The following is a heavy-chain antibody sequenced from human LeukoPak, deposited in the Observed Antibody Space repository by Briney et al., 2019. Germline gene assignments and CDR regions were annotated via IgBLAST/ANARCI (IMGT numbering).Heavy chain of an antibody. CDR2: IYYSGST. CDR3: ARRRQLALGYYYYGMDV. CDR1: GGSISSYY. J-gene: IGHJ6*02. Sequence: PSETLPLTCTVSGGSISSYYWSWIRQPPGKGLEWIGYIYYSGSTNYNPSLKSRVTISVDTSKNQFSLKLSSVTAADTAVYYCARRRQLALGYYYYGMDVWGQGTTVTVSS. D-gene: IGHD6-13*01. V-gene: IGHV4-59*08.